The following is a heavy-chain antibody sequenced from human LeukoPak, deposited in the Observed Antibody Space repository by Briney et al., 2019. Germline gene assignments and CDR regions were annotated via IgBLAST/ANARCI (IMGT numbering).Heavy chain of an antibody. CDR3: AREKPELDY. V-gene: IGHV3-48*03. Sequence: GRSLRLSCAASGFTFSSYEMNWVRQAPGGGLEWVSYISSSGSTIYYADSVKGRFTISRDNAKNSLYLQMKSLRVEDTAVYYCAREKPELDYWGQGTLVTVSS. CDR2: ISSSGSTI. CDR1: GFTFSSYE. J-gene: IGHJ4*02.